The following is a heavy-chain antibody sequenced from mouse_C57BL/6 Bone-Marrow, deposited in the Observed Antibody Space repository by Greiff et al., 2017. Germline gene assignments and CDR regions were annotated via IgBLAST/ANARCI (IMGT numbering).Heavy chain of an antibody. J-gene: IGHJ1*03. V-gene: IGHV5-4*01. CDR3: ARLGTTVGRGV. CDR2: ISDGGSYT. Sequence: EVQLVESGGGLVKPGGSLKLSCAASGFTFSSYAMSWVRQTPEKRLEWVATISDGGSYTYYPDNVKGRFTISRDNAKNTLYLQMSSLKSEDTAMYYCARLGTTVGRGVWGTGTTVTVSS. D-gene: IGHD1-1*01. CDR1: GFTFSSYA.